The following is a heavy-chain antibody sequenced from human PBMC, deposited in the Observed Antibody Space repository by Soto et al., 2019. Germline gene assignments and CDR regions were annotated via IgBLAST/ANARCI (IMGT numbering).Heavy chain of an antibody. Sequence: EVQLVESGGGLVKPGGSLRLSCAASGFTFSNAWMNWVRQAPGKGLEWVGRIKTIGDGETTDYAAPVKGRFTISRDDSKNTLYLETDSLKTEDSALYYCTTDPNRITKIVVLMSWGQGTLVTVSS. V-gene: IGHV3-15*07. D-gene: IGHD3-22*01. CDR1: GFTFSNAW. CDR3: TTDPNRITKIVVLMS. CDR2: IKTIGDGETT. J-gene: IGHJ4*02.